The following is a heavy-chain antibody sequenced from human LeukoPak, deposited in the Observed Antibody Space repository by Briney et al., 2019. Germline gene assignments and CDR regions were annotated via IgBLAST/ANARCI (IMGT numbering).Heavy chain of an antibody. CDR2: ISSSSSYI. J-gene: IGHJ4*02. CDR3: AREGGWYYDSSGYDY. D-gene: IGHD3-22*01. V-gene: IGHV3-21*01. Sequence: GGSLRLSCAASGFTFSSYSMNWVRQAPGKGLEWVSSISSSSSYINYADSVKGRFTISRDNAKNSLYLQMNSLRAEDTAVYYCAREGGWYYDSSGYDYRGQGTLVTVSS. CDR1: GFTFSSYS.